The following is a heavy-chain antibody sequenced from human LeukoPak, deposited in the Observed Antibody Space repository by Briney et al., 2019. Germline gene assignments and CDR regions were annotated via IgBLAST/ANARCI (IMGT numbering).Heavy chain of an antibody. J-gene: IGHJ4*02. D-gene: IGHD3-3*01. CDR2: IRYDGSNK. CDR3: AKDPQITIFGVFDY. Sequence: QPGGSLRLSCAASGFTFSSYGMHWVRQAPGKGLEWVAFIRYDGSNKYYADSVKGRFTISRDNSKNTLYLQMNSLRAEDTAVYYCAKDPQITIFGVFDYWGQGTLVTVSS. CDR1: GFTFSSYG. V-gene: IGHV3-30*02.